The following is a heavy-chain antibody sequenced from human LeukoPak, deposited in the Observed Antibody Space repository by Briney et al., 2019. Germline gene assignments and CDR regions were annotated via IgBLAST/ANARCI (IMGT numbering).Heavy chain of an antibody. CDR2: INHSGST. Sequence: SETLSLTCAVYGGSFSGHYWSWIRQPPGKGLEWIGEINHSGSTNYNPSLKSRVTISVDTSKNQFSLKLSSVTAADTAVYYCARGTAARPRYFDYWGQGTLVTVSS. D-gene: IGHD6-6*01. V-gene: IGHV4-34*01. J-gene: IGHJ4*02. CDR1: GGSFSGHY. CDR3: ARGTAARPRYFDY.